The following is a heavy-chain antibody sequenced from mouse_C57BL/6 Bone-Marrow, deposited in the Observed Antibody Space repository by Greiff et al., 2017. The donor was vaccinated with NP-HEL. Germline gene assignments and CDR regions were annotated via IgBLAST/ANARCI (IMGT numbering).Heavy chain of an antibody. CDR1: GYSITSCYY. J-gene: IGHJ1*03. Sequence: DVQLQESGPGLVKPSQSLSLTCSVSGYSITSCYYWYWIRQFPGNILEWMGYRSYDGSNNYNPSLKNRISITSDTSKNQFFLKLNTVNTEDTATYYCARGHYCSSLWYFDVWGTGTTVTVSS. CDR2: RSYDGSN. D-gene: IGHD1-1*01. CDR3: ARGHYCSSLWYFDV. V-gene: IGHV3-6*01.